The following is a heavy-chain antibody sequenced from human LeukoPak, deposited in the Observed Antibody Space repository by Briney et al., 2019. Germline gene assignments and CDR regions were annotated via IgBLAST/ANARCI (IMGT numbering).Heavy chain of an antibody. CDR2: IRSSGDSA. Sequence: GGSLRLSCAASGFTFSGYAMNWVRQAPGKGLEWVSVIRSSGDSAYYADFVKGRFTISRDNSKNTLYLQMNSLRAEDTAIYYCAKGNVGHCTGTTCYPFDYWGQGTLVTVSS. CDR1: GFTFSGYA. V-gene: IGHV3-23*01. CDR3: AKGNVGHCTGTTCYPFDY. D-gene: IGHD2-2*01. J-gene: IGHJ4*02.